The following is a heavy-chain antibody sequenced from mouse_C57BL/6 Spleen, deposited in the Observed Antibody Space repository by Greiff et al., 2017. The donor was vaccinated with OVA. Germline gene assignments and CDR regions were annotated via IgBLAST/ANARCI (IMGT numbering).Heavy chain of an antibody. CDR1: GFTFSDYG. CDR2: ISSGSSTI. CDR3: ARPRLGRDYAMDY. D-gene: IGHD4-1*01. Sequence: DVMLVESGGGLVKPGGSLKLSCAASGFTFSDYGMHWVRQAPEKGLEWVAYISSGSSTIYYADTVKGRFTISRDNAKNTLFLQMTSLRSEDTAMYYCARPRLGRDYAMDYWGQGTSVTVSS. V-gene: IGHV5-17*01. J-gene: IGHJ4*01.